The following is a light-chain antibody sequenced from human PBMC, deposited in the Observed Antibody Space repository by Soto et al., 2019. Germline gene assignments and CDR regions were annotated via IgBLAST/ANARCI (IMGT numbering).Light chain of an antibody. CDR2: RAS. J-gene: IGKJ1*01. Sequence: EIVMTQSPATLAVSPGDTATLSCRASQSLGGNLAWYQQKPGQGPRLLIFRASSRATGVPARFSASGSGTEFTLTISGLQSGDFAIYYCQKYSNWPTWTVGPGTKVDI. CDR3: QKYSNWPTWT. V-gene: IGKV3-15*01. CDR1: QSLGGN.